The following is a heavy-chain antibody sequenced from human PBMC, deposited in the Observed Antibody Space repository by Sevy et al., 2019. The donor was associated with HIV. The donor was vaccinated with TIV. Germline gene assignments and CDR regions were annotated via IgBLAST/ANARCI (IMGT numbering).Heavy chain of an antibody. V-gene: IGHV4-61*02. CDR1: GGSISSGSYY. CDR3: ARLSVVAGYYFDY. Sequence: SEILSLTCTVSGGSISSGSYYWSWIRQPAGKGLEWIGRIYTSGSTNYNPSLKSRVTISVDTSKNQFSLKLSSVTAADTAVYYCARLSVVAGYYFDYWGQGTLVTVSS. CDR2: IYTSGST. J-gene: IGHJ4*02. D-gene: IGHD6-19*01.